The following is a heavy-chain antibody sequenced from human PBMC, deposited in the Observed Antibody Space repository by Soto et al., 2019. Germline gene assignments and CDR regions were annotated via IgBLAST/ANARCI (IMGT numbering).Heavy chain of an antibody. Sequence: GASVKVSCKAPGYTFTSYDINWVRQATGQGLEWMGWMNPNSGNTAYAQKFQGRVTLTRHTSISTAYMELSSLRSEDTAVYYCAREGDFWTAYQSYHGMDVWGQGTTVTVSS. V-gene: IGHV1-8*01. CDR3: AREGDFWTAYQSYHGMDV. D-gene: IGHD3-3*01. CDR1: GYTFTSYD. J-gene: IGHJ6*02. CDR2: MNPNSGNT.